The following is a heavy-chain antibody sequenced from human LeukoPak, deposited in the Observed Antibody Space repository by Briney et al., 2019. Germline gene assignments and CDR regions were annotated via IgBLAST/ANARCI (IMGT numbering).Heavy chain of an antibody. J-gene: IGHJ4*02. V-gene: IGHV1-46*01. CDR1: GYTFTSYY. D-gene: IGHD1-26*01. CDR3: AREAKVSGSYKYYFDY. CDR2: INPSGGST. Sequence: ASVKVSCKASGYTFTSYYMHWVRQAPGQGLEWMGIINPSGGSTSYAQKFQGRVTMTRDTSTSTVYMELSSLRSEDTAVYYCAREAKVSGSYKYYFDYWGQGTLVTVSS.